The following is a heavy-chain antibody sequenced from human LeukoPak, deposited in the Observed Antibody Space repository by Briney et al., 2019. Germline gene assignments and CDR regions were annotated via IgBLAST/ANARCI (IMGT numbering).Heavy chain of an antibody. V-gene: IGHV4-59*01. J-gene: IGHJ4*02. CDR1: GGSFSSYY. D-gene: IGHD3-22*01. CDR2: IYYSGST. Sequence: PSETLSLTCAVYGGSFSSYYWSWIRQPPGKGLEWIGYIYYSGSTNYNPSLKSRVTISVDTSKNQFPLKLSSVSAADTAVYYCARYDSSGYPEGNFDYWGQGTLVTVSS. CDR3: ARYDSSGYPEGNFDY.